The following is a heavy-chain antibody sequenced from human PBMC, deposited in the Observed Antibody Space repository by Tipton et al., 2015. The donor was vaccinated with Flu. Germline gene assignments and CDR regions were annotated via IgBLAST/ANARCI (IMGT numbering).Heavy chain of an antibody. CDR1: GASISSGGYS. CDR2: IYHSGTT. Sequence: TLSLTCSVSGASISSGGYSRSWIRQPPGKGLEWVGYIYHSGTTYYNPSLKSRVIISGDRSKNQFSLKLSSVTAADTAVYYCAREGGYSTGFNRIDTWGQGTLVIVSS. V-gene: IGHV4-30-2*01. J-gene: IGHJ5*02. D-gene: IGHD2-8*02. CDR3: AREGGYSTGFNRIDT.